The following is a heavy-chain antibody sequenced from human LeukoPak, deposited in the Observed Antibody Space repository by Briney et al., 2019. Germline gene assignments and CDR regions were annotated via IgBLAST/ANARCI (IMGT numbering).Heavy chain of an antibody. CDR1: GYIFTNYY. CDR3: ARDAFLSGSLSPIDY. V-gene: IGHV1-46*01. J-gene: IGHJ4*02. CDR2: INTSGGST. D-gene: IGHD5-12*01. Sequence: ASVKVSCKASGYIFTNYYMHWVRQAPGQGLEWMGIINTSGGSTSSAQKFQGRVTMTRVTSTSTVYMELSSLRSEDTALYYCARDAFLSGSLSPIDYWGQGTLVTVSS.